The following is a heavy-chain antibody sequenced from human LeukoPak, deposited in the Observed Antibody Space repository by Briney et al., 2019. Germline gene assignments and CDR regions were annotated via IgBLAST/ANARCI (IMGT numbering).Heavy chain of an antibody. D-gene: IGHD2-2*01. CDR2: TYCRHKWYN. CDR1: GDSVSSNTAT. Sequence: SQTLSLTCAISGDSVSSNTATWTWLRQSPSRGLEWLGWTYCRHKWYNDYALSVQGRMTINPDTSKNQFSLQLNSVTPEDTAVYYCARVGYCTTTSCPNWFDPWGQGTLVTVSS. CDR3: ARVGYCTTTSCPNWFDP. J-gene: IGHJ5*02. V-gene: IGHV6-1*01.